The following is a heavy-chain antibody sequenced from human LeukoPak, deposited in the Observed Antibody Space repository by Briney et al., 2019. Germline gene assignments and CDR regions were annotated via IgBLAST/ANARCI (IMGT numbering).Heavy chain of an antibody. CDR2: TIPIFGKA. D-gene: IGHD5-24*01. V-gene: IGHV1-69*13. Sequence: GASVNVSCMVSGGTLSSYAISWVRQPPGQGLEWMGWTIPIFGKANYAQMSQGRVTITADESTSTAYMELSSLRSEDTAVCYCARNKMATTIPYYFDYWGQGSLVTVSS. J-gene: IGHJ4*02. CDR3: ARNKMATTIPYYFDY. CDR1: GGTLSSYA.